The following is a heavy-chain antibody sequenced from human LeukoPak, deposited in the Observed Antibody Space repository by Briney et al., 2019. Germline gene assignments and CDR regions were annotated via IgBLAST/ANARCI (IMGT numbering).Heavy chain of an antibody. D-gene: IGHD5-24*01. V-gene: IGHV3-30*18. CDR2: ISYDGSNK. CDR3: AKNPLQRWLQPPQYFQH. CDR1: GFTFSSYG. Sequence: GRSLRLSCAASGFTFSSYGMHWVRQAPGKGLEWVAVISYDGSNKYYADSVKGRFTISRDNSKNTLYLQMNSLRAEDTAVYYCAKNPLQRWLQPPQYFQHWGQGTLVTVSS. J-gene: IGHJ1*01.